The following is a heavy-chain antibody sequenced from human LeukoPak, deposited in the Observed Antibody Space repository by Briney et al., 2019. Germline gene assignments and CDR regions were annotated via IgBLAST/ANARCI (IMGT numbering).Heavy chain of an antibody. V-gene: IGHV3-23*01. CDR3: ALTGATRTYYYYGMDV. D-gene: IGHD1-26*01. CDR1: GFTFSSYA. Sequence: GGSLRLSCAASGFTFSSYAMSWVRQAPGKGLEWVSAISGSGGSTYYADSVKGRFTISRDNCKNTLYLQMNSLRAEDTAAYYCALTGATRTYYYYGMDVWGQGTTVTVSS. J-gene: IGHJ6*02. CDR2: ISGSGGST.